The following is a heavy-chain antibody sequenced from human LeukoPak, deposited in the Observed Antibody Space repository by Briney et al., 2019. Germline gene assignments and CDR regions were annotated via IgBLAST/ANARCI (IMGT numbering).Heavy chain of an antibody. CDR1: GYTFTSYW. CDR2: TNPRDSDT. CDR3: ARSTRYYDAFDI. Sequence: GESLKISCKGHGYTFTSYWIGWVRQMPGKGLEWMGITNPRDSDTRYSPSFQGQVTISADKPISTAYLQWSSLKASDTGIYYCARSTRYYDAFDIWGQGTMVTVSS. V-gene: IGHV5-51*04. D-gene: IGHD3-10*01. J-gene: IGHJ3*02.